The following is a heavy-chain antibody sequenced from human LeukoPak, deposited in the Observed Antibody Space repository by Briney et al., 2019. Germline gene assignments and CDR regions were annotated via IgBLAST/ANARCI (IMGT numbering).Heavy chain of an antibody. CDR1: GGSISSYY. CDR3: ARVGDSPLESWFDP. V-gene: IGHV4-4*09. D-gene: IGHD3-3*01. J-gene: IGHJ5*02. CDR2: IYTSGST. Sequence: SETLSLTCTVSGGSISSYYWSWIRQPPGKGLEWIGYIYTSGSTNYKPSLKSRVTISLHTSKNQFSLKLSSVTAADTAVYYCARVGDSPLESWFDPWGQGTLVTVSS.